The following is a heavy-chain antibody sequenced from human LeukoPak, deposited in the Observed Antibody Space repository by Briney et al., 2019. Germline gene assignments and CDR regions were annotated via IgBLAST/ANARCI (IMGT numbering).Heavy chain of an antibody. D-gene: IGHD3-10*01. J-gene: IGHJ4*02. CDR3: AAGGIYSLLDY. CDR2: FDPGAGEI. CDR1: GDTLSELT. Sequence: EASVTVSYKVSGDTLSELTMHWVRQAPGKGLEWMGGFDPGAGEILYAQQFQGRVTMTEDTSTDTAYMELTSLRSEDSGVYFCAAGGIYSLLDYWGQGTLVTVSS. V-gene: IGHV1-24*01.